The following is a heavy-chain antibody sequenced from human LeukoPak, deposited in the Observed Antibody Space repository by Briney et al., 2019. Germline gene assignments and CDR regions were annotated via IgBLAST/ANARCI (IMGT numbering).Heavy chain of an antibody. V-gene: IGHV3-48*01. Sequence: PGGSLRLSCAASGFTFNTYTMNWVRQAPGKGLEWVSNISGSRGMIDYADSVRGRFTISRDNAKNSLYLQMNSLRAEDTAVYFCARGSTYCESSGQGPFDYWGQGTLVTVSS. J-gene: IGHJ4*02. CDR1: GFTFNTYT. CDR2: ISGSRGMI. CDR3: ARGSTYCESSGQGPFDY. D-gene: IGHD3-22*01.